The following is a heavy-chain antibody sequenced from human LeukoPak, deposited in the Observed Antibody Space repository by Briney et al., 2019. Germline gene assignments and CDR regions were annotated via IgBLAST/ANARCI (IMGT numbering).Heavy chain of an antibody. Sequence: ASVKVSCKASGYTFTSYYMLWVRQAPGQGLEWMGVMNPSVGSTSYAQKFQGRVTMTRDTSTSTAYMELSGLTSEDTAVYYCAREPPAPSHKVFDYWGQGTLVTVSS. CDR3: AREPPAPSHKVFDY. D-gene: IGHD1-14*01. V-gene: IGHV1-46*01. J-gene: IGHJ4*02. CDR1: GYTFTSYY. CDR2: MNPSVGST.